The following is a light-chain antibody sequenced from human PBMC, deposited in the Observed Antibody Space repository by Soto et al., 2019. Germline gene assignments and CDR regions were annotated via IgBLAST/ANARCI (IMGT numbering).Light chain of an antibody. Sequence: DIQMTQSPSSLSASVGDRVTITCRASQSISSYLNWYQQKPGKAPKLLIFDTSTLQSGVPSRFSGSGSGTEFTLTISSLQPEDFATYYCLQSFNTPLTFGGGSTIEIK. CDR3: LQSFNTPLT. V-gene: IGKV1-39*01. J-gene: IGKJ4*01. CDR2: DTS. CDR1: QSISSY.